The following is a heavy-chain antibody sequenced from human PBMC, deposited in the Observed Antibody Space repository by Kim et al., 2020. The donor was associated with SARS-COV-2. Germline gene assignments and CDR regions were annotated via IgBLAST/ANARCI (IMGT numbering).Heavy chain of an antibody. V-gene: IGHV3-11*04. CDR3: ARDQSGYYYYGMDV. J-gene: IGHJ6*02. D-gene: IGHD3-10*01. Sequence: AYSVKRRFTISRDNAKNSLYLQMNSLRAEDTAVYYCARDQSGYYYYGMDVWGQGTTVTVSS.